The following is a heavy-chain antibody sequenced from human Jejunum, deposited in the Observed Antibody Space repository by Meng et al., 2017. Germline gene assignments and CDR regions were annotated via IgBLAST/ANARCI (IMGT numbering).Heavy chain of an antibody. D-gene: IGHD6-6*01. Sequence: QVQVQAWGAGMLKPSEPLSLTCMVYGGYFRGYYWRWIRQPPGKGLEWIGEINHSGSTSYNPSLKSRVTMSLDTSKNQFSLELSSVTAADTAVYYCARGSIADRLSDWGQGTLVTVSS. CDR2: INHSGST. V-gene: IGHV4-34*01. CDR3: ARGSIADRLSD. CDR1: GGYFRGYY. J-gene: IGHJ4*02.